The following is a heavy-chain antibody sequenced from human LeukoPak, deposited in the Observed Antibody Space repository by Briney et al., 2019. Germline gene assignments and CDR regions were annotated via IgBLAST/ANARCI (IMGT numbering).Heavy chain of an antibody. J-gene: IGHJ4*02. CDR3: AREDSSGYDY. V-gene: IGHV1-2*02. Sequence: ASVKVSCKASGYTFTGYYMHWVRRAPGQGLEWMGWINPNSGGTNYAQDFQGRVTMTRDTSISTAYMEVSRLRSDDTAVYYYAREDSSGYDYWGQGTLVTVSS. D-gene: IGHD3-22*01. CDR2: INPNSGGT. CDR1: GYTFTGYY.